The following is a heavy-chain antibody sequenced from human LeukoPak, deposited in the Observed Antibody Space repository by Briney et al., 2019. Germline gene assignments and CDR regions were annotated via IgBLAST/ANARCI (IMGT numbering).Heavy chain of an antibody. Sequence: ASVKVSCKASGYTFTSYGFSWVRQAPGQGLEWVGWIGAYNGETNYARKFQGRVTLATDTSTSTAYMELSSLRSEDTAVYYCATETYSYGYARVEIWGQGTLVTVSS. CDR2: IGAYNGET. D-gene: IGHD5-18*01. CDR1: GYTFTSYG. V-gene: IGHV1-18*01. CDR3: ATETYSYGYARVEI. J-gene: IGHJ4*01.